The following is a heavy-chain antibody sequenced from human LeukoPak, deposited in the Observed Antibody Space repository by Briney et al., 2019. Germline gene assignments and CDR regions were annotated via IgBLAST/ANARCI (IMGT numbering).Heavy chain of an antibody. J-gene: IGHJ6*03. CDR3: ARSGYCSSTSCYRSYYYYYMDV. Sequence: GASVKVSCKASGGTFSSYTISWVRQAPGQGLEWMGWIIPILGIENYAQKFQGRVTITADKSTSTAYTELSSLRSEDTAVYYCARSGYCSSTSCYRSYYYYYMDVWGKGTTVTVSS. CDR1: GGTFSSYT. D-gene: IGHD2-2*01. CDR2: IIPILGIE. V-gene: IGHV1-69*02.